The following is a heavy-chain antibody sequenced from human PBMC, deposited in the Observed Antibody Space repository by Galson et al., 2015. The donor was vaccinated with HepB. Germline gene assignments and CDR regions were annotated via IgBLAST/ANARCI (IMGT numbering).Heavy chain of an antibody. Sequence: SLRLSCAASGFTFDDYAMHWVRQAPGKGLEWVSDISWNSGSIGYADSVKGRFTISRDNAKNSLYLQMNSLRAEDTAVYYCAREDFWSGYGGMDVWGQGTTVTVSS. D-gene: IGHD3-3*01. CDR3: AREDFWSGYGGMDV. J-gene: IGHJ6*02. CDR1: GFTFDDYA. V-gene: IGHV3-9*01. CDR2: ISWNSGSI.